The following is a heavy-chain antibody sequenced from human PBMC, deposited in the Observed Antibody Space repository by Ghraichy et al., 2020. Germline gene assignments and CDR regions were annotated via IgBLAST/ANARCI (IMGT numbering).Heavy chain of an antibody. J-gene: IGHJ6*02. Sequence: SETLSLTCTVSGGSISSYYWSWIRQPPGKGLEWIGYIYYSGSTNYNPSLKSRVTISVDTSKNQFSLKLSSVTAADTAVYYCARVVANMVRGVIGNYYYGMDVWGQGTTVTVSS. CDR2: IYYSGST. CDR1: GGSISSYY. CDR3: ARVVANMVRGVIGNYYYGMDV. D-gene: IGHD3-10*01. V-gene: IGHV4-59*01.